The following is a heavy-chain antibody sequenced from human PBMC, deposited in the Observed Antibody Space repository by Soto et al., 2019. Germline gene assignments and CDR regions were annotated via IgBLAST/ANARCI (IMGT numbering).Heavy chain of an antibody. J-gene: IGHJ4*02. D-gene: IGHD3-3*01. V-gene: IGHV4-39*01. CDR2: IYYSGST. Sequence: QLQLPESGPGLVKPSETLSLTCTVSAGSISSSSYYWVWIRQPPGKGLAWIASIYYSGSTYYNLYIKSRVTISVDTSQNQFSLKLSSVSAADTAGYYCARLKIFGVGTHSFDYWGQGTLVTVSS. CDR1: AGSISSSSYY. CDR3: ARLKIFGVGTHSFDY.